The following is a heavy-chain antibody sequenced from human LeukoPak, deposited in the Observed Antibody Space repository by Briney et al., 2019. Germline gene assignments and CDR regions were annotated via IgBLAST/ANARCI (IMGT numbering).Heavy chain of an antibody. J-gene: IGHJ6*03. CDR2: ISAYNGNT. V-gene: IGHV1-18*01. Sequence: GASVNVSCKASGYTFTSYGISWVRQAPGQGLEWMGWISAYNGNTNYAQKLQGRVTVTTDTSTSTAYMELRSLRSDDTAVYYCAREFSGVSSSSADYYYYMDVWGKGTTVTVSS. CDR1: GYTFTSYG. CDR3: AREFSGVSSSSADYYYYMDV. D-gene: IGHD6-6*01.